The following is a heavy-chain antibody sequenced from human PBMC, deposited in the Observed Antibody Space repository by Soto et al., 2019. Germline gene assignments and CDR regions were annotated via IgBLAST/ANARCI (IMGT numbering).Heavy chain of an antibody. CDR3: ARDQGFTIFGVARYNWFDP. J-gene: IGHJ5*02. CDR2: IYYSGST. Sequence: PSETLSLTCTVSGGSISSGGYYWSWIRQHPGKGLEWIGYIYYSGSTYYNPSLKSRVTISVDTSKNQFSLKLSSVTAADTAVYYCARDQGFTIFGVARYNWFDPWGQGTLVTVSS. D-gene: IGHD3-3*01. V-gene: IGHV4-31*03. CDR1: GGSISSGGYY.